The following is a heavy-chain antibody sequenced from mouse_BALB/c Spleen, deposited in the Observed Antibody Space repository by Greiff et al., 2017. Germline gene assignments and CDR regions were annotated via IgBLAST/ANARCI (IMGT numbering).Heavy chain of an antibody. CDR3: ASVLRGYFDY. CDR2: ISSGGST. CDR1: GFTFSSYA. V-gene: IGHV5-6-5*01. D-gene: IGHD1-1*01. Sequence: EVKLVESGGGLVKPGGSLKLSCAASGFTFSSYAMSWVRQTPEKRLEWVASISSGGSTYYPDSVKGRFTISRDNARNILYLQMSSLRSEDTAMYYCASVLRGYFDYWGQGTTLTVSS. J-gene: IGHJ2*01.